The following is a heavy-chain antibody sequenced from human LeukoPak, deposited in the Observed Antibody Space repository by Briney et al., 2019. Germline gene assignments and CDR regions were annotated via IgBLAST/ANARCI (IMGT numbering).Heavy chain of an antibody. Sequence: GGSLRLSCAASGFTFDDYVMHWVRQAPGKGLEWVSSISSSSSYIYYADSVRGRFTISRDNAKNSLYLQMNSLRAEDTAVYYCARVPPYYYGSGSYYNDYWGQGTLVTVSS. J-gene: IGHJ4*02. CDR1: GFTFDDYV. CDR2: ISSSSSYI. D-gene: IGHD3-10*01. CDR3: ARVPPYYYGSGSYYNDY. V-gene: IGHV3-21*01.